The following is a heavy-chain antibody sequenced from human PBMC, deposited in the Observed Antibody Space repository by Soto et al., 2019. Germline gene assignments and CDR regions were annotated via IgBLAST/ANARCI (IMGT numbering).Heavy chain of an antibody. J-gene: IGHJ4*02. V-gene: IGHV4-39*01. CDR2: LYYSRST. D-gene: IGHD2-15*01. CDR1: GGSISSSSYY. Sequence: QLQLQESGPGLVKPSETLSLTCTVSGGSISSSSYYWGWIRQPPGRGLEWIGSLYYSRSTYYNPSPKGRLIISVDTSKNHFALKLISVTAADTAVYYCSRHTPAISIWDHWGQGTLVTVSS. CDR3: SRHTPAISIWDH.